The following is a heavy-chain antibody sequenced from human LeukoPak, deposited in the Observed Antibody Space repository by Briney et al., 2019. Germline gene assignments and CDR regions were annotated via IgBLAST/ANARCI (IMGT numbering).Heavy chain of an antibody. CDR2: IYWNDDK. J-gene: IGHJ3*02. V-gene: IGHV2-5*01. Sequence: SGPTLVKPTQTLTLTCTFSGFSLSTSGVGVGWIRQPPGKALEWLALIYWNDDKRYSPSLKSRLTITKDTSKNQVVLTMTNMDPVDTATYYCARSRYYYDSSGYPHDAFDIWGQGTMVTVSS. D-gene: IGHD3-22*01. CDR1: GFSLSTSGVG. CDR3: ARSRYYYDSSGYPHDAFDI.